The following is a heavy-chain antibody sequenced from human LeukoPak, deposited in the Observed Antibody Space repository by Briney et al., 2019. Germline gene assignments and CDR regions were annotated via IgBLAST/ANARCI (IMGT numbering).Heavy chain of an antibody. CDR2: IYYSGST. V-gene: IGHV4-59*01. J-gene: IGHJ5*02. CDR3: ASGGYDILTGYSVIDP. CDR1: GGSISSYY. D-gene: IGHD3-9*01. Sequence: KPSETLSLTCTVSGGSISSYYWSWIRQPPGKGLEWIGYIYYSGSTNYNPSLKSRVTISVDTSKNQFSLKLSSVTAADTAVYYCASGGYDILTGYSVIDPWGQGTLVTVSS.